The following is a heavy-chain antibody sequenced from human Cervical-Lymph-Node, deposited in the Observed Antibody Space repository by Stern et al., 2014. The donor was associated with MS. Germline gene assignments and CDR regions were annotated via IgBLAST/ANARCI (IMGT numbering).Heavy chain of an antibody. J-gene: IGHJ4*02. CDR2: IWDDGNKK. CDR3: ARGNWNYEGMGY. V-gene: IGHV3-33*01. Sequence: VQLVESEGGVVQPGRSLRLSCAASGFTFSNYGMHWVRQAPGKGLEWLAVIWDDGNKKYYADSVKGRFTISRGNSKNTLFLQMSSLTAEDTALYYCARGNWNYEGMGYWGQGTLVTVSS. CDR1: GFTFSNYG. D-gene: IGHD1-7*01.